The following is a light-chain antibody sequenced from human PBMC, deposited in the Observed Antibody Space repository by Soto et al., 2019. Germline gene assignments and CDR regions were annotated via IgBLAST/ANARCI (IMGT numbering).Light chain of an antibody. Sequence: QSALTQPASVSGSPGQSITISCTGTSSDVGGYNYVSWYQQHPGKAPKLMIYDVSNRPSGVSNCFSGSKSGNTASLTISGLQAEDEADYYCSSYTSSSTLEVVFGGGTKVTVL. V-gene: IGLV2-14*01. CDR3: SSYTSSSTLEVV. J-gene: IGLJ2*01. CDR2: DVS. CDR1: SSDVGGYNY.